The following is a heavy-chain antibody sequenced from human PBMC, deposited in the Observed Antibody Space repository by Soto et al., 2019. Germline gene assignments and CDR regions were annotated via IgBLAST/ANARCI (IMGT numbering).Heavy chain of an antibody. CDR3: ARGPQVVGGLCTSCYNGYFDY. J-gene: IGHJ4*02. V-gene: IGHV3-7*01. CDR2: IKQDGSEK. D-gene: IGHD2-2*02. Sequence: GGSLRLSCAASGFTFSSYWMSWVRQAPGKGLEWVANIKQDGSEKYYVDSVKGRFTISRDNAKNSLYLQMNSLRAEDTAVYYCARGPQVVGGLCTSCYNGYFDYWGQGTLVTVSS. CDR1: GFTFSSYW.